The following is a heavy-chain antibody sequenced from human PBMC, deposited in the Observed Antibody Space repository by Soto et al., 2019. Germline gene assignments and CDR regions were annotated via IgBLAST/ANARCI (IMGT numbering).Heavy chain of an antibody. CDR3: AREQTTVTTLSAFDI. Sequence: GGSLRLSCAASGFTFSDYYMSWIRQAPGKGLEWVSYISSSGSTIYYADSVKGRFTISRDNAKNSLYLQMNSLRAEDTAVYYCAREQTTVTTLSAFDIWGQGTMVTVSS. V-gene: IGHV3-11*01. CDR1: GFTFSDYY. CDR2: ISSSGSTI. D-gene: IGHD4-17*01. J-gene: IGHJ3*02.